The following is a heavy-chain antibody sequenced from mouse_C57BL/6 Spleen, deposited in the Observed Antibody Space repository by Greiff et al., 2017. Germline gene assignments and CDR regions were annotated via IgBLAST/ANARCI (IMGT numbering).Heavy chain of an antibody. D-gene: IGHD1-1*01. Sequence: QVQLQQSGAELVRPGTSVKVSCKASGYAFTNYLIEWVKQRPGQGLEWIGVINPGRGGNNYNEKFKGKATLTADNASSTAYMQLSSLTSEDSAVYYCARRPGSRWYFDVWGTGTTVTVSS. V-gene: IGHV1-54*01. CDR3: ARRPGSRWYFDV. J-gene: IGHJ1*03. CDR2: INPGRGGN. CDR1: GYAFTNYL.